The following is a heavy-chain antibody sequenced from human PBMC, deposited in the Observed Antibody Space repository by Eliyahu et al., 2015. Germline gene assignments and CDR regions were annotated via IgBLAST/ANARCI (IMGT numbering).Heavy chain of an antibody. D-gene: IGHD1-26*01. Sequence: EVQLVESGGGLEKPGGSLRLXCTASGFXFXXAXMTWVRQAPGKGLEWVGRIKGKIDGETTYYGTPVKGRFTISRDDSKNTLYLQMNSLKTEDTAVYYCATDCESGVGPSTGFKYWGQGTLVTVSS. CDR1: GFXFXXAX. CDR3: ATDCESGVGPSTGFKY. CDR2: IKGKIDGETT. J-gene: IGHJ4*02. V-gene: IGHV3-15*01.